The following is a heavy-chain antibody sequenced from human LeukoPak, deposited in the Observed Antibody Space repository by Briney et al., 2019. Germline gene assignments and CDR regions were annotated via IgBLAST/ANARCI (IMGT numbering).Heavy chain of an antibody. CDR2: VNHSGNI. Sequence: SETLSLTCAVYGGSFSDYYWTWVRQPPGKGLEWIGEVNHSGNINDNPSLKSRVTISVDTSKNQFSLKLTSVTAADTAVYYCARRLWDTSGWYFDYWGQGSLVIVSS. CDR3: ARRLWDTSGWYFDY. CDR1: GGSFSDYY. J-gene: IGHJ4*02. V-gene: IGHV4-34*01. D-gene: IGHD6-19*01.